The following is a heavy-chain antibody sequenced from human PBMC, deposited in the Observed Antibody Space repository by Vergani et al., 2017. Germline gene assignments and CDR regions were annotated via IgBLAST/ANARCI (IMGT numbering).Heavy chain of an antibody. CDR3: ATTPSYYYDSSGYYYPFDY. CDR2: ISGSGGST. V-gene: IGHV3-23*04. J-gene: IGHJ4*02. D-gene: IGHD3-22*01. CDR1: GFTFSSYA. Sequence: EVQVVESGGGLVQPGGSLRLSCAASGFTFSSYAMSWVRQAPGKGLEWVSAISGSGGSTYYADSVKGRFTISRDNSKNTLYLQMNSLRAEDTAVYYCATTPSYYYDSSGYYYPFDYWGQGTLVTVSS.